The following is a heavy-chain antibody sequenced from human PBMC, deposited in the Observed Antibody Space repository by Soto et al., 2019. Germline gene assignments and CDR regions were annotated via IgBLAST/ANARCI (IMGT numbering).Heavy chain of an antibody. J-gene: IGHJ5*02. Sequence: ASVKVSCKASGYTFTSYAMHWVRQAPGQRLEWMGWINAGNGNTKYSQKFQGRVTITRDTSASTAYMELSSLRSEDTAVYYCARVYIAARSSWFDPWGQGTLVTVSS. CDR1: GYTFTSYA. CDR3: ARVYIAARSSWFDP. V-gene: IGHV1-3*01. D-gene: IGHD6-6*01. CDR2: INAGNGNT.